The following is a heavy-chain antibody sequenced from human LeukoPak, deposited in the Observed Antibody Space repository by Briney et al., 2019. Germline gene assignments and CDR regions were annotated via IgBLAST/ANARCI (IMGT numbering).Heavy chain of an antibody. V-gene: IGHV3-74*01. J-gene: IGHJ4*02. D-gene: IGHD1-26*01. CDR2: IKGDGSST. CDR3: ARSLGAAQWD. Sequence: PGGSLRLSCAAPGFTFTTYWMHWVRQVPGKGLVWVARIKGDGSSTRHADSMKGRFTISRDNAKNTLYLQMNSLRDEDTAVYYCARSLGAAQWDWGQGTLVTVSS. CDR1: GFTFTTYW.